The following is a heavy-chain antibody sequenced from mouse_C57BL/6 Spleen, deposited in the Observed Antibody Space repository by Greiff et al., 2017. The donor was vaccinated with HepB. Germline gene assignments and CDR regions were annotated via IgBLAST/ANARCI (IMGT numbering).Heavy chain of an antibody. V-gene: IGHV1-50*01. CDR3: ARGYYVGY. CDR2: NDPSDSYT. CDR1: GYTFTSYW. Sequence: QVQLQQPGAELVKPGASVKLSCKASGYTFTSYWMQWVKQRPGQGLEWIGENDPSDSYTNYNQKFKGKATLTVDTSSSTAYMQLSRLTSEESAVYYCARGYYVGYWGQGTTLTVSS. J-gene: IGHJ2*01.